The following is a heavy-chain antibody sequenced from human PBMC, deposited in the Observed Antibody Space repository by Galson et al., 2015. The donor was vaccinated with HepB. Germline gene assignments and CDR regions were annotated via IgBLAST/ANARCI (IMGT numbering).Heavy chain of an antibody. CDR3: ARLFSSSSSWFDP. J-gene: IGHJ5*02. Sequence: DSVKGRFTISRDNAKNSLYLQMNSLSAEDTAVYYCARLFSSSSSWFDPWGQGALVTVSS. V-gene: IGHV3-7*01. D-gene: IGHD6-6*01.